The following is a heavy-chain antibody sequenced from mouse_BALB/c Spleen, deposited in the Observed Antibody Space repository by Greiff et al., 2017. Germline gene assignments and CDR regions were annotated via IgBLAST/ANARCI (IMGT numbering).Heavy chain of an antibody. CDR3: TRADGFLRGFAY. CDR2: IYPSDSYT. D-gene: IGHD2-3*01. CDR1: GYTFTSYW. J-gene: IGHJ3*01. Sequence: QVQLQQPGAELVRPGASVKLSCKASGYTFTSYWINWVKQSPGQGLEWIGNIYPSDSYTNYNQKFKDKATLTVDKSSSTAYMQLSSPTSEDSAVYYCTRADGFLRGFAYWGQGTLVTVSA. V-gene: IGHV1-69*02.